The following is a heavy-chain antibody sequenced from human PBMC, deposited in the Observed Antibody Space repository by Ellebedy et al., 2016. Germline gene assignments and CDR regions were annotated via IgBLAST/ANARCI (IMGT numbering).Heavy chain of an antibody. Sequence: GGSLRLSXVASGFTFGNFFMSWVRQAPGGELEWISTISGGGDTTVSADSVKGRFTISRDNFRNTLYLQMNSLRAEDTAVYYCYYGHYSGSWGQGTLVTVSS. J-gene: IGHJ4*02. CDR1: GFTFGNFF. CDR2: ISGGGDTT. CDR3: YYGHYSGS. D-gene: IGHD4-17*01. V-gene: IGHV3-23*01.